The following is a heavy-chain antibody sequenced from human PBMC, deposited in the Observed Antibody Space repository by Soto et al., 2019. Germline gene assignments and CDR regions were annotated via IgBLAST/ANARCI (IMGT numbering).Heavy chain of an antibody. CDR2: INHSGST. D-gene: IGHD3-16*02. CDR3: ARGWSPYDYVWGSYRRGPDY. CDR1: GGSFSGYY. V-gene: IGHV4-34*01. J-gene: IGHJ4*02. Sequence: SETLSLTCAVYGGSFSGYYWSWIRQPPGKGLEWIGEINHSGSTNYNPSLKSRVTISVDTSKNQFSLKLSSVTAADTAVYYCARGWSPYDYVWGSYRRGPDYWGQGTLVTVSS.